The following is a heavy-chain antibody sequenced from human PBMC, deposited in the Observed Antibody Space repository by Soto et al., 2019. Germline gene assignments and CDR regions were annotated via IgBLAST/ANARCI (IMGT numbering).Heavy chain of an antibody. CDR3: AKVPLRYDSSGSYPSV. V-gene: IGHV3-30*18. CDR1: GFTFSSYG. CDR2: ISYDGSNK. D-gene: IGHD3-22*01. J-gene: IGHJ6*02. Sequence: GGSLRLSCAASGFTFSSYGMHWVRQAPGKGLEWVAVISYDGSNKYYADSVKGRFTISRDNSKNTLYLQMNSLRAEDTAVYYCAKVPLRYDSSGSYPSVWGQGTTVTAP.